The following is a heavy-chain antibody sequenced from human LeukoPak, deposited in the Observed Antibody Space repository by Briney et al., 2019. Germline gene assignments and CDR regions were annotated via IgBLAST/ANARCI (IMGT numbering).Heavy chain of an antibody. Sequence: SETLSLTCTVSGGSISSSSYYWGWIRQPPGKGLEWIGYIYYSGSTNYNPSLKSRVTISVDTSKNQFSLKLSSVTAADTAVYYCARWAVVVAEHAFDIWGQGTMVTVSS. CDR1: GGSISSSSYY. D-gene: IGHD2-15*01. J-gene: IGHJ3*02. V-gene: IGHV4-61*05. CDR3: ARWAVVVAEHAFDI. CDR2: IYYSGST.